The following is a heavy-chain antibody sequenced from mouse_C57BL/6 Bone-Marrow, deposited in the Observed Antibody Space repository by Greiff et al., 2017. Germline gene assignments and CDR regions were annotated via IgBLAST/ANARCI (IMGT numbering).Heavy chain of an antibody. J-gene: IGHJ1*03. CDR1: GYSFTDDN. V-gene: IGHV1-39*01. CDR3: ARWGYYGSPCWYFDV. CDR2: INPNYGTT. Sequence: EVLLQQSGPELVKPGASVKISCKASGYSFTDDNMNWVKQSNGKSLEWIGVINPNYGTTSYNQQFKGKATSTVDQSSSTAYMQRNSLESEDSAVYYCARWGYYGSPCWYFDVWGTGTTVTVSS. D-gene: IGHD1-1*01.